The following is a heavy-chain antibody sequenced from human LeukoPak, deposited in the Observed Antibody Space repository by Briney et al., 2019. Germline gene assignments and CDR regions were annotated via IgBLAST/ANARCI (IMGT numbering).Heavy chain of an antibody. CDR2: IIPILGIA. D-gene: IGHD6-25*01. V-gene: IGHV1-69*04. CDR1: GGTFSSYA. J-gene: IGHJ6*04. Sequence: SVKVSCKASGGTFSSYAISWVRQAPGQGLEWMGRIIPILGIANYAQKFQGRVTITADKSTSTAYMELSSLRSEDTAVYYCATLPSSSIAAYYYYGMDVWGKGTTVTVSS. CDR3: ATLPSSSIAAYYYYGMDV.